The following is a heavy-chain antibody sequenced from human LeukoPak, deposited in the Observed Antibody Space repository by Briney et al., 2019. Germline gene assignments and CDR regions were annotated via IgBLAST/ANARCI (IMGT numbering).Heavy chain of an antibody. V-gene: IGHV3-74*01. J-gene: IGHJ4*02. Sequence: PGGSLRLSCAASGFTFSKYWMLWVRQAPGKGLESVSRINTDGTVTTYADSVKGRFTISRDNAKNTLYLQMRSLRADDTAVYYCATEGAYTTSSPPAYWGQGTRVTVSS. CDR2: INTDGTVT. D-gene: IGHD3-16*01. CDR3: ATEGAYTTSSPPAY. CDR1: GFTFSKYW.